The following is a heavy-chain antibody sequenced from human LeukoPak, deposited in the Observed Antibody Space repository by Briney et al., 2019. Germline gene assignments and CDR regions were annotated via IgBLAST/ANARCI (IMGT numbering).Heavy chain of an antibody. Sequence: SETLSLTCTVSGGSISSYYWSWIRQPPGKGLEWIGYIYYSGSTNYNPSLKSRVTISVDTSKNQFSLKLSSVTAADTAVYYCARQEYCGGDCPNAFDIWGQGTMVTVSS. D-gene: IGHD2-21*01. J-gene: IGHJ3*02. CDR2: IYYSGST. CDR3: ARQEYCGGDCPNAFDI. CDR1: GGSISSYY. V-gene: IGHV4-59*08.